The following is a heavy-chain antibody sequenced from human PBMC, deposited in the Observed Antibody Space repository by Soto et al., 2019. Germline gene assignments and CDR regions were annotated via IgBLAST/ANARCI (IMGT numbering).Heavy chain of an antibody. CDR2: IIPILGIA. D-gene: IGHD3-22*01. CDR3: ARDLDYYDSSATHWFDP. J-gene: IGHJ5*02. CDR1: GGTFSSYT. Sequence: SVKVSCKASGGTFSSYTISWVRQAPGQGLEWMGRIIPILGIANYAQKFQGRVTITADKSTSTAYMELSSLRSEDTAVYYCARDLDYYDSSATHWFDPWGQGTLVTVSS. V-gene: IGHV1-69*04.